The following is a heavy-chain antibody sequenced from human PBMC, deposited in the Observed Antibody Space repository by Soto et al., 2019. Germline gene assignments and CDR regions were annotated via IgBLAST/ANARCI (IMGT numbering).Heavy chain of an antibody. V-gene: IGHV1-69*01. J-gene: IGHJ4*02. CDR3: ARSERGYYYDSSAWGY. CDR1: GGTFSSYA. Sequence: QVQLVQSGAEVKKPGSSVKVSCKASGGTFSSYAISWVRQAPGQGLEWMGGSIPIFGTANYAQKFQGRVTITAEESTSTAFMELSSLRSEGTAVYYCARSERGYYYDSSAWGYWGQGTLVTLSS. CDR2: SIPIFGTA. D-gene: IGHD3-22*01.